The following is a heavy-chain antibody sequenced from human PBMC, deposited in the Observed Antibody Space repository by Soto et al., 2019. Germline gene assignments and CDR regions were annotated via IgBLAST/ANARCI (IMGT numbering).Heavy chain of an antibody. D-gene: IGHD1-1*01. CDR1: GFSFNTHG. Sequence: QVQLVESGGGVVQPGRSLRLSCAASGFSFNTHGIHWVRQTPGKGLEWVAVISYDGSKTSYTDSVRGRFTFLRDNSKNTVYLQMNSLRVEDTAVYYCARGALSWFQLRWDYMHVWGTGITVTVSS. CDR3: ARGALSWFQLRWDYMHV. V-gene: IGHV3-30*03. J-gene: IGHJ6*03. CDR2: ISYDGSKT.